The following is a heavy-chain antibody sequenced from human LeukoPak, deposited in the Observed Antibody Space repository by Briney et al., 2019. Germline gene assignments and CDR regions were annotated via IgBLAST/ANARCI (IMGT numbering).Heavy chain of an antibody. CDR1: GYTFTRYY. CDR2: LNPDGGGA. V-gene: IGHV1-2*02. J-gene: IGHJ6*02. Sequence: ASVKVSFKASGYTFTRYYIHWVRQAPGQGLEWMGWLNPDGGGAYYAQSFQGRVTMTRDTSISTAYMELSSLRFDDTAVYYCARVGPIDYYYYPMDVWGQGTTVTVSS. CDR3: ARVGPIDYYYYPMDV.